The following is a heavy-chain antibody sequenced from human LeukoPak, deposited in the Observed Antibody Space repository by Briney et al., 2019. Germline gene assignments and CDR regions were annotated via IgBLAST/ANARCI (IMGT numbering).Heavy chain of an antibody. CDR2: ISYDGSNK. Sequence: GGSLRLSCAASGFTFSSYAMHWVRQAPGKGLEWVAVISYDGSNKYYADSVKGRFTISRDNSKNTLYLQMNSLRAEDTAVYYCAREHHDSSGYWFDPWGQGTLVTVSS. V-gene: IGHV3-30-3*01. CDR1: GFTFSSYA. D-gene: IGHD3-22*01. CDR3: AREHHDSSGYWFDP. J-gene: IGHJ5*02.